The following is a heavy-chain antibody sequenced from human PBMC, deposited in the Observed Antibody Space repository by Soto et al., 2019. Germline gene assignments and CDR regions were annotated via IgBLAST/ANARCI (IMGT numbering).Heavy chain of an antibody. V-gene: IGHV3-53*01. CDR2: LYNGGTT. J-gene: IGHJ6*02. Sequence: EVQMVESGGGLIQPGGSLRLSCAASDFTVSRHYMSWIRQAPGKGLEWLSVLYNGGTTYYAESVKGRFTISRDTSNNTIYLQLNNLRAEDTAVYYCAIRSGSHGWGQGTTVTVSS. D-gene: IGHD1-26*01. CDR3: AIRSGSHG. CDR1: DFTVSRHY.